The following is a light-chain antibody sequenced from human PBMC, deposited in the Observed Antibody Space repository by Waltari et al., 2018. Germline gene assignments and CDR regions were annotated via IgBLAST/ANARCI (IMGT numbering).Light chain of an antibody. CDR1: NSNIGNNA. Sequence: QSVVTQPPSVSEAPRQRVTISCSGSNSNIGNNAVTWYQQLPGRAPKLLIYYDDLMPTGVSDRFSGAKSGPSASLAISGLQSEDEADYFCAVWDDSLNGVVFGGGTKLNVL. J-gene: IGLJ3*02. CDR2: YDD. V-gene: IGLV1-36*01. CDR3: AVWDDSLNGVV.